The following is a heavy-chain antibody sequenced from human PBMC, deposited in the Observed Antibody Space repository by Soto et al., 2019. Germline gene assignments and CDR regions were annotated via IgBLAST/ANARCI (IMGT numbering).Heavy chain of an antibody. Sequence: QVQLVQSGAEVKKPGSSMKVSCKASGGTFSSYAISWVRQAPGQGLEWMGGIIPIFGTANYAQKFQGRVTITADESTSTAYMELSSLRSEDTAVYYCARGQYQLLTGDYYYYGMDVWGQGTTVTVSS. CDR1: GGTFSSYA. CDR3: ARGQYQLLTGDYYYYGMDV. V-gene: IGHV1-69*01. J-gene: IGHJ6*02. D-gene: IGHD2-2*01. CDR2: IIPIFGTA.